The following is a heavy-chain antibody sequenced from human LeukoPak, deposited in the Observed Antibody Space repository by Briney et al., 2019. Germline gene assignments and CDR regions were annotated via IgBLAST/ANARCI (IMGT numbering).Heavy chain of an antibody. CDR2: ISGVSDNI. V-gene: IGHV3-11*01. D-gene: IGHD6-19*01. J-gene: IGHJ6*04. CDR3: ARDNAAVAGTAGDWFDP. Sequence: GGSLRLSCAASGFTFRDSYMTWIRQAPGKGLEWVSHISGVSDNIYYADSVKGRFTISRDNAKNSLYLQMNSLRVEDTAVYYCARDNAAVAGTAGDWFDPWGKGTTVTISS. CDR1: GFTFRDSY.